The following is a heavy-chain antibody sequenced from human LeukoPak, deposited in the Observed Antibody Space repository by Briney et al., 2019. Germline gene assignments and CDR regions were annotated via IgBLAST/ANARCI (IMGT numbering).Heavy chain of an antibody. Sequence: PSETLSLTCTVSGGSISSYYWSWIRQPPGKGLEWIGYIYYSGSTNYNPSLKSRVTISVDTSKNQFSLKLSSVTAADTAVYYCARCRQVVITGYYYYYMDVWGKGTTVTVSS. CDR2: IYYSGST. CDR1: GGSISSYY. J-gene: IGHJ6*03. D-gene: IGHD3-22*01. CDR3: ARCRQVVITGYYYYYMDV. V-gene: IGHV4-59*12.